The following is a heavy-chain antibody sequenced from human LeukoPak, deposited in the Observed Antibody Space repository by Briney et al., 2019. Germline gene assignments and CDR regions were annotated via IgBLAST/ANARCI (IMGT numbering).Heavy chain of an antibody. CDR2: ISPHDGTR. CDR1: GYTFTNYG. J-gene: IGHJ6*02. CDR3: ARARMAWTPTVSPTGGMDV. D-gene: IGHD5-24*01. V-gene: IGHV1-18*01. Sequence: ASVKVSCKASGYTFTNYGITWVRQAPGQGLEWMGWISPHDGTRNYALKHEDRVTMTTDTSTSTAYMELRGLRSDDTAVYYCARARMAWTPTVSPTGGMDVWGQGTTVTVSS.